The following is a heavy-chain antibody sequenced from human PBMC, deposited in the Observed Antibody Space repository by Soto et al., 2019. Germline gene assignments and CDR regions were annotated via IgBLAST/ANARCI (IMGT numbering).Heavy chain of an antibody. CDR2: INGSGGST. J-gene: IGHJ6*02. Sequence: GGSLRLSCAASGFTFSSYAMSWVRQAPGKGLEWVSAINGSGGSTYYAESGKGRFTISRDNSKNTLYLQMNSLRAEDTAVYYCAKVGSRSPSTMVRGVPSPPSYYYYGMDVWGQGTTVTVSS. CDR3: AKVGSRSPSTMVRGVPSPPSYYYYGMDV. V-gene: IGHV3-23*01. CDR1: GFTFSSYA. D-gene: IGHD3-10*01.